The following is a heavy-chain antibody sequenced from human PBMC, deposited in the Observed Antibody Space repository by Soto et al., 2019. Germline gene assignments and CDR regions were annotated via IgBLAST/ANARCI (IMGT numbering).Heavy chain of an antibody. CDR1: GYTFTSYG. Sequence: GASVKVSCKASGYTFTSYGISWVRQAPGQGLEWMGWISAYNGNTNYAQKLQGRVTISVDTSKNQFSLKLSSVTAADTAVYYCARGLRIAARRTLYYYFDYWGQGTLVTVSS. V-gene: IGHV1-18*01. CDR2: ISAYNGNT. CDR3: ARGLRIAARRTLYYYFDY. J-gene: IGHJ4*02. D-gene: IGHD6-6*01.